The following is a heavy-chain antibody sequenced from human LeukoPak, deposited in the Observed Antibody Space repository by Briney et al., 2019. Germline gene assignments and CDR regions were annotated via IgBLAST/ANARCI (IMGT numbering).Heavy chain of an antibody. J-gene: IGHJ5*02. CDR2: INHSGST. CDR3: ARGRSSSWVAKYNWFDP. D-gene: IGHD6-13*01. Sequence: SETLSLTCAVYGGSFSGYYWSWIRQPPGKGLEWIGEINHSGSTNYNPFLKSRVTISVDTSKNQFSLKLSSVTAADTAVYYCARGRSSSWVAKYNWFDPWGQGTLVAVSS. CDR1: GGSFSGYY. V-gene: IGHV4-34*01.